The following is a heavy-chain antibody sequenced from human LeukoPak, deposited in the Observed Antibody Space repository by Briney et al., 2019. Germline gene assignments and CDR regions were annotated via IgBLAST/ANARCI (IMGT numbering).Heavy chain of an antibody. CDR1: GFTFSAYW. V-gene: IGHV3-74*01. D-gene: IGHD6-6*01. CDR2: INPDGSRT. CDR3: ARVLSGSWDWFDP. J-gene: IGHJ5*02. Sequence: GGSLRLSCAASGFTFSAYWMHWVRQAPGKGLVWVSRINPDGSRTTYADSVKGRFTIFRDNAKNTVYLQMNSLRAEDTAVYYCARVLSGSWDWFDPWGQGTLVTVSS.